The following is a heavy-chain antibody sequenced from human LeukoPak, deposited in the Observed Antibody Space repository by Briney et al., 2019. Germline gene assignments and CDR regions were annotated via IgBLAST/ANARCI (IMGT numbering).Heavy chain of an antibody. D-gene: IGHD1-20*01. J-gene: IGHJ3*02. CDR3: ARATNWTHVGGAFDI. Sequence: GASVKVSCKASGYTFTSYYMHWVRQAPGQGLEWMGIINPSGGSTSYAQKFQGRVTMTRDMSTSTVYMELSSLRSEDTAVYYCARATNWTHVGGAFDIWGQGTMVTVSS. V-gene: IGHV1-46*01. CDR1: GYTFTSYY. CDR2: INPSGGST.